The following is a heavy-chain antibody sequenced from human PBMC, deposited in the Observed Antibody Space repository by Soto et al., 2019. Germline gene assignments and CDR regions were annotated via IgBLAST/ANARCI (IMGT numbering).Heavy chain of an antibody. J-gene: IGHJ3*02. CDR2: TYYRSKWYN. CDR1: GDSVSSNSAA. CDR3: ARFVAVAGIMASDAFDI. V-gene: IGHV6-1*01. D-gene: IGHD6-19*01. Sequence: QSQTLSLTCAISGDSVSSNSAAWNWIRQSPSRGLEWLGRTYYRSKWYNDYAVSVKSRITINPDTSKNQFSLQLNSVTPEDTAVYYCARFVAVAGIMASDAFDIWGQGTMVTVSS.